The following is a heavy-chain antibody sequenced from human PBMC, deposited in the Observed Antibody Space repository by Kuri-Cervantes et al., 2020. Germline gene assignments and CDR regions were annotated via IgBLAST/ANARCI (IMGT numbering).Heavy chain of an antibody. CDR1: GSSISSSNW. J-gene: IGHJ3*02. V-gene: IGHV4-4*02. Sequence: GSLRLSCAVSGSSISSSNWWSWVRQPPGRGLEWIGEIYHSGSTNYNPSLKSRVTISVVTSKNQFSLKLSSVTAADTAVYYCARAPQYDYIGFSAFDIWGQGTMVTVSS. CDR3: ARAPQYDYIGFSAFDI. CDR2: IYHSGST. D-gene: IGHD3-16*01.